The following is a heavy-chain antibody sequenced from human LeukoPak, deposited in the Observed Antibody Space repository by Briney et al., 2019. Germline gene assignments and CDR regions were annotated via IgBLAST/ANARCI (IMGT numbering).Heavy chain of an antibody. J-gene: IGHJ4*02. D-gene: IGHD3-22*01. V-gene: IGHV3-66*01. CDR3: AKALGYYDSSGYYPLQFDY. CDR2: IYSGGNK. CDR1: GFTVSNTY. Sequence: GGSLRLSCAASGFTVSNTYMSWVRQAPATGLQWVSIIYSGGNKYYADSVKGRFTISRDNSKNTLYLQMNSLRAEDTAVYYCAKALGYYDSSGYYPLQFDYWGQGTLVTVSS.